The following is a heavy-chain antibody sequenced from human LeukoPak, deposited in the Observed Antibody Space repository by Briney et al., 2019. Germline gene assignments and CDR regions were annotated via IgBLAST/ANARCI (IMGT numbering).Heavy chain of an antibody. Sequence: PSETLSLTCTVSGGSISSYYWSWIRQPPGKGLEWIGYIYYSGSTNYNPSLKSRVTISVDTSKNQFSLKLSSVTAADTAVYYCARLVLIGYCSGGSCYDYFDYWGQGTLVTVSS. CDR1: GGSISSYY. CDR3: ARLVLIGYCSGGSCYDYFDY. CDR2: IYYSGST. V-gene: IGHV4-59*12. D-gene: IGHD2-15*01. J-gene: IGHJ4*02.